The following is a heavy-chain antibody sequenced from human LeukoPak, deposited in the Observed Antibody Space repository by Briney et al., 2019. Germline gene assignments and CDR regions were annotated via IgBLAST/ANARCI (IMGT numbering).Heavy chain of an antibody. CDR2: ISGSGGST. V-gene: IGHV3-23*01. Sequence: VSDISGSGGSTYYADSVKGRFTISRDNSKNTLYLQMNSLRAEDTAIYYCAKGRYSGYYFDTWGQGTLVTVSS. D-gene: IGHD5-12*01. CDR3: AKGRYSGYYFDT. J-gene: IGHJ4*02.